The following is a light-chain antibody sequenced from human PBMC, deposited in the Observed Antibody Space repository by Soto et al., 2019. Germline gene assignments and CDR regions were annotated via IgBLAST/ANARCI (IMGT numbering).Light chain of an antibody. J-gene: IGLJ2*01. CDR3: SSYTSSNTWV. CDR2: EVS. Sequence: QSALTQPACVSGSPGQSITISCTGTSSDVGGYNYVSWYQQHPGKVPRLMIYEVSNRPSGLSNRFSGSKSDNTASLTISGLQAEDEADYYCSSYTSSNTWVFGGGTKLTV. V-gene: IGLV2-14*01. CDR1: SSDVGGYNY.